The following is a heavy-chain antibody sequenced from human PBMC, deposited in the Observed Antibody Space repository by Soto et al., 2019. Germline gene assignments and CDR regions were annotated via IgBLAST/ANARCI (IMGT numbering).Heavy chain of an antibody. J-gene: IGHJ3*02. D-gene: IGHD3-3*01. Sequence: HSDTLFLSSTASGGSMNDFCGGCIWQSPGKGLEWIGYIYYSGKTNYNPSLQSRVSMSVDTSKNQLSLNLRSVTSADTAVYYCAREALESLGLGFVIWGQGTKVTVSS. CDR1: GGSMNDFC. V-gene: IGHV4-59*01. CDR2: IYYSGKT. CDR3: AREALESLGLGFVI.